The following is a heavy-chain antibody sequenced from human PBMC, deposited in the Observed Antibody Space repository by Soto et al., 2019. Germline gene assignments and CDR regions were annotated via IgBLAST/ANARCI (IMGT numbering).Heavy chain of an antibody. J-gene: IGHJ6*02. D-gene: IGHD2-15*01. CDR1: GGSISSYY. Sequence: SETLSLTCTVSGGSISSYYWSWIRQPPGKGLEWIGYIYYSGSTNYNPSLKSRVTISVDTSKNQFSLKLSSVTAADTAVYYCARVERVGYGMDVWGQGTTVTVSS. CDR2: IYYSGST. V-gene: IGHV4-59*01. CDR3: ARVERVGYGMDV.